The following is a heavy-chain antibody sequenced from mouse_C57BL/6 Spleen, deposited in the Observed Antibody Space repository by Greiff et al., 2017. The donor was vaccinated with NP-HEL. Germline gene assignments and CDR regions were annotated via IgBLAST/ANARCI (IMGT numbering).Heavy chain of an antibody. V-gene: IGHV5-17*01. CDR1: GFTFSDYG. CDR3: ARRSSLYYAMDY. D-gene: IGHD1-1*01. Sequence: EVKVVESGGGLVKPGGSLKLSCAASGFTFSDYGMHWVRQAPEKGLEWVAYISSGSSTIYYADTVKGRFTLSRDNAKNTLFLQLTSLRSEDTAMYYCARRSSLYYAMDYWGQGTSVTVSS. J-gene: IGHJ4*01. CDR2: ISSGSSTI.